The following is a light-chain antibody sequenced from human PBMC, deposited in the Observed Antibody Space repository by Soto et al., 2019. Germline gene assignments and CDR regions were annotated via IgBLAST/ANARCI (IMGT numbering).Light chain of an antibody. J-gene: IGKJ1*01. CDR1: QSISSW. V-gene: IGKV1-5*01. CDR2: DAS. Sequence: DIQMTQSPSTLSASVGDRVTITCRASQSISSWLAWYQQKPGKAPKLLIYDASSLESGVPSRFSGGGSGTEFTLTIRSLQPDDFATYYCQHCNSYSEAFGQGTKVDI. CDR3: QHCNSYSEA.